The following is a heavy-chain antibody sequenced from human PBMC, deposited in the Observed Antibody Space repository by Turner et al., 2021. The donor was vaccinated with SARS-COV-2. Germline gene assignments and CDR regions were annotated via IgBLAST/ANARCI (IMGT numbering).Heavy chain of an antibody. Sequence: QLQLQESGPGLVKPSETLSLTCTVSGGSISSSSYYWGWIRQPPGKGLEWIGTVYEGGSTYYNPSLKSRVTISVETSKNQFSLKLSYVTAADTAVYYCARLPYYYDSSGPIDYWGQGTLVTVSS. CDR3: ARLPYYYDSSGPIDY. D-gene: IGHD3-22*01. CDR1: GGSISSSSYY. V-gene: IGHV4-39*01. J-gene: IGHJ4*02. CDR2: VYEGGST.